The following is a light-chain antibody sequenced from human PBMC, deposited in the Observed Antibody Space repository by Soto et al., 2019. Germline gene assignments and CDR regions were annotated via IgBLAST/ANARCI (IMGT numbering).Light chain of an antibody. J-gene: IGKJ2*01. Sequence: EIVLTQSPDTLSLSPGERAALSCRASQNVRDSFLAWYQQKPGQSPRLLIYAATSRATGVPERFSGSGSETDFTLTICRLEPEDFAVYYCQQYGSSPYTFGQGPKLEIK. CDR1: QNVRDSF. V-gene: IGKV3-20*01. CDR2: AAT. CDR3: QQYGSSPYT.